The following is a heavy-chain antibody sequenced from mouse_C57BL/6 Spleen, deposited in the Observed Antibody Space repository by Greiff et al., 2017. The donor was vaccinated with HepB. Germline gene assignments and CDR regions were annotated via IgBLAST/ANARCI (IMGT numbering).Heavy chain of an antibody. D-gene: IGHD1-1*01. CDR2: IDPSDSYT. CDR1: GYTFTSYW. J-gene: IGHJ1*03. V-gene: IGHV1-59*01. Sequence: QVQLQQPGAELVRPGTSVKLSCKASGYTFTSYWMHWVKQRPGQGLEWIGVIDPSDSYTNYNQKFKGKATLTVDTSSSTAYMQLSSMTSEDSAVYYCAREEFTTVVAKGYFDVWGTGTTVTVSS. CDR3: AREEFTTVVAKGYFDV.